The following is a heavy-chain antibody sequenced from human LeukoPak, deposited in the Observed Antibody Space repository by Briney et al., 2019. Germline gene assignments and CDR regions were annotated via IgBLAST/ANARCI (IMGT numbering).Heavy chain of an antibody. D-gene: IGHD3-3*02. Sequence: PGGSLRLSCGASGFTFSSNWMSWVRQAPGKGLEWVSAISGSGGSTYYANSVKGRFTISRDNSKNTLYLQMNSLRAEDTAVYYCATFILFTHWGQGTLVTVSS. CDR2: ISGSGGST. CDR3: ATFILFTH. CDR1: GFTFSSNW. J-gene: IGHJ4*02. V-gene: IGHV3-23*01.